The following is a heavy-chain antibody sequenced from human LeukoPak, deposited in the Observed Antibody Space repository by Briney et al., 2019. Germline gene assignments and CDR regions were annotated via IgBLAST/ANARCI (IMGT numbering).Heavy chain of an antibody. Sequence: GGSLRLSCAASGFTFSSYDMHWVRQATGKGLEWVSAIGTAGDTYYPGSVKGRFTISRENAKNSLYLQMNSLRAGDTAVYYCARSLRGVQIIDYWGQGTLVTVSS. CDR1: GFTFSSYD. D-gene: IGHD3-10*01. V-gene: IGHV3-13*01. CDR2: IGTAGDT. CDR3: ARSLRGVQIIDY. J-gene: IGHJ4*02.